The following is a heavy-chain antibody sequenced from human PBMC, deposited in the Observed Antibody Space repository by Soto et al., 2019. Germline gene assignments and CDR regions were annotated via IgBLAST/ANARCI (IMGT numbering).Heavy chain of an antibody. J-gene: IGHJ4*02. CDR3: ASPLREFVLLPAPFDY. CDR2: IYYSGST. CDR1: SGSISSTIYS. Sequence: SETLSLTCTVSSGSISSTIYSWDWIRQPPGKGLEWIGSIYYSGSTYYNPSLKSRVTISADTSKNQFSLKLSSVTAADTAVYYCASPLREFVLLPAPFDYGGKGTLVTVSS. D-gene: IGHD2-2*01. V-gene: IGHV4-39*01.